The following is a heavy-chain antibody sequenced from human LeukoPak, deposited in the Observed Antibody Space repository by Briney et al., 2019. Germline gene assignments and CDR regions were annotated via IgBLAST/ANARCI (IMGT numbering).Heavy chain of an antibody. CDR1: GFTFNTYG. CDR2: IGGRGSAT. V-gene: IGHV3-23*01. CDR3: AKKRDSRETLYFFDS. D-gene: IGHD2-8*01. J-gene: IGHJ4*02. Sequence: GGSLRLSCAASGFTFNTYGMTWVRQAPGKGLGWVSAIGGRGSATSYADSVQGRFTISRDNSKNTLSLQMNSLTAEDTAIYYCAKKRDSRETLYFFDSWGQGTRVTVSS.